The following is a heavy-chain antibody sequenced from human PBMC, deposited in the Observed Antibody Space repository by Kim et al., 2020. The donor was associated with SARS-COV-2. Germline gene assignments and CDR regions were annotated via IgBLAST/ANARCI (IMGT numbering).Heavy chain of an antibody. CDR2: IYYSVST. Sequence: SETLSRTCTVSGGSISSYYWSCIRQPPGKGLEWIGYIYYSVSTNYNPSLKSRITMSIDTSKNQFSLKLSSVTAADTAVYYCARAYSNYNYYYMDVWGKGTTVTVSS. D-gene: IGHD2-15*01. J-gene: IGHJ6*03. V-gene: IGHV4-59*01. CDR3: ARAYSNYNYYYMDV. CDR1: GGSISSYY.